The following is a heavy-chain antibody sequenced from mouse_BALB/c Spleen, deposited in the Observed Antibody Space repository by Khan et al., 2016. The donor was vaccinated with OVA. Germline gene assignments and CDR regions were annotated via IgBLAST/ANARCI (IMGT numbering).Heavy chain of an antibody. CDR3: ARGNYYGYDFDY. Sequence: VQLQQSGPGLVKPSQSLSLACTVTGYSITSGYAWNWIRQFPGNKLEWMGYISYSGGNSYNPSLKSRISINRDTSKNQFFLQLNSVTTEDTATYYCARGNYYGYDFDYWGQGTTLTVSS. CDR2: ISYSGGN. CDR1: GYSITSGYA. V-gene: IGHV3-2*02. D-gene: IGHD1-2*01. J-gene: IGHJ2*01.